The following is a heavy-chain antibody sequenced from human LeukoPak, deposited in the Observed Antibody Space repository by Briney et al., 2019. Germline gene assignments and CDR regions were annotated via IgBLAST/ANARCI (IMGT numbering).Heavy chain of an antibody. CDR2: ISAYNGNT. CDR3: ARVNIYDNLTGYALDAFDI. V-gene: IGHV1-18*01. J-gene: IGHJ3*02. D-gene: IGHD3-9*01. CDR1: GYTFTSYG. Sequence: GASVKVSCKASGYTFTSYGISWVRQAPGQGLEWMGWISAYNGNTNYAQKLQGRVTMTTDTSTSTAYMELRSLRSDDTAVYYCARVNIYDNLTGYALDAFDIWGQGTMVTVSS.